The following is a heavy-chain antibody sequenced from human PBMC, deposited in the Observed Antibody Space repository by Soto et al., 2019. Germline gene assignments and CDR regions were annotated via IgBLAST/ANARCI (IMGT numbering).Heavy chain of an antibody. CDR2: MNPYNGNA. Sequence: GASVKVSCKASGYTFITYDIHWVRQATGQGLEWMGWMNPYNGNAGYAQKFQGRVTMTRNTSISTAYMELSSLRSEDTAVYFCARRKERSGPHYFDSWGQGPLVTVYS. CDR1: GYTFITYD. CDR3: ARRKERSGPHYFDS. J-gene: IGHJ4*02. D-gene: IGHD6-25*01. V-gene: IGHV1-8*01.